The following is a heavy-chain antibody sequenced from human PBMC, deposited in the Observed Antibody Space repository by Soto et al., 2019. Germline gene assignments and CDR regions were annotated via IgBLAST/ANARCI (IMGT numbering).Heavy chain of an antibody. CDR3: ARGHVVYIWGSYRPYYYYYMDV. J-gene: IGHJ6*03. Sequence: SETLSLTCAVYGGSYSGYYWSWIRQPPGRGLEWIGEINHSGSTNYNPSLKSRVTISVDTSKNQFSLKLSSVTAADTAVYYCARGHVVYIWGSYRPYYYYYMDVWGKGTTVTVSS. D-gene: IGHD3-16*02. CDR1: GGSYSGYY. CDR2: INHSGST. V-gene: IGHV4-34*01.